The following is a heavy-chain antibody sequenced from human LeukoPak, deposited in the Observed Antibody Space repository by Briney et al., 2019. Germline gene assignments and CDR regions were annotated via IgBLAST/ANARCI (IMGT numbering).Heavy chain of an antibody. D-gene: IGHD3-3*01. J-gene: IGHJ4*02. V-gene: IGHV3-33*06. CDR1: GFTFSSYG. Sequence: PGRSLRLSCAASGFTFSSYGMHWVRQAPGKGLEWVAIIWYDGSNKCYADSVKGRFTISRDNSKNTLYLQMNSLRAEDTAVYYCAKPFHDFWSGLDYWGQGTLVTVSS. CDR2: IWYDGSNK. CDR3: AKPFHDFWSGLDY.